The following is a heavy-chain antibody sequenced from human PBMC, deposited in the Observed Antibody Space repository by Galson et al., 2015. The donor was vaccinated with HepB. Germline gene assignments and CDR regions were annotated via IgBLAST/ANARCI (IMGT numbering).Heavy chain of an antibody. Sequence: SVKVSCKASGYTFTSYDINWVRQATGQGLEWMGWMNPNSGNTGYAQKFQGRVTMTRNTSISTAYMELSSLRSGDTAVYYCARGRVRGVVGPFGYWGREPWSPSPQ. CDR3: ARGRVRGVVGPFGY. CDR1: GYTFTSYD. V-gene: IGHV1-8*01. CDR2: MNPNSGNT. D-gene: IGHD3-10*01. J-gene: IGHJ4*02.